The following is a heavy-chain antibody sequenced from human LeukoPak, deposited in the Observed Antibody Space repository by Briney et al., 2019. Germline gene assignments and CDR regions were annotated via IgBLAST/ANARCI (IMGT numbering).Heavy chain of an antibody. V-gene: IGHV3-21*01. CDR1: GFTFSSYS. CDR2: ISSSSSYI. J-gene: IGHJ4*02. D-gene: IGHD2-2*01. Sequence: SGGSLRLSCAASGFTFSSYSMNWVRQAPGKGLEWVSSISSSSSYIYYADSVKGRFTISRDNSKNTLYLQMNSLRAEDTAVYYCARVMGRYCSSTSCYVDYWGQGTLVTVSS. CDR3: ARVMGRYCSSTSCYVDY.